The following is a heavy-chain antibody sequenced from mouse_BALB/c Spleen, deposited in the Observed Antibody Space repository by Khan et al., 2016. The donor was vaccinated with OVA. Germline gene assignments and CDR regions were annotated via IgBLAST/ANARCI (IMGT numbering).Heavy chain of an antibody. CDR1: GYSITSGYF. V-gene: IGHV3-6*01. D-gene: IGHD3-1*01. J-gene: IGHJ3*01. Sequence: EVQLQESGPGLVKPSQSLSLTCSVTGYSITSGYFWNWIRQFPGNKLEWMGYIRYDGDSNYNPSLKNRISITRYTPKNQFFLKLNSVTPEDTATFYCARGGSSGPAWFAYWGQGTLVTVSP. CDR2: IRYDGDS. CDR3: ARGGSSGPAWFAY.